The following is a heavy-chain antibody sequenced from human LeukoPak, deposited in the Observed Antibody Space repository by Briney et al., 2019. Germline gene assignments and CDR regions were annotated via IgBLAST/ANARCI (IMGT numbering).Heavy chain of an antibody. D-gene: IGHD3-10*01. Sequence: SSETLSLTCTVSGGSISSGGYYWSWIRQPPGKGLEWIGYIYHSGSTYYNPSLKSRVTISVDRSKNQFSLKLSSVTAADTAVYYCARAKYGSGSYLRYWGQGALVTVSS. CDR3: ARAKYGSGSYLRY. CDR1: GGSISSGGYY. J-gene: IGHJ4*02. CDR2: IYHSGST. V-gene: IGHV4-30-2*01.